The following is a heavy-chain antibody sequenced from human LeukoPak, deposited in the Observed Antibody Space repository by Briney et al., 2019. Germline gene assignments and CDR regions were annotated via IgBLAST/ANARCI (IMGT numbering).Heavy chain of an antibody. Sequence: KPSETLSLTCTVSGGSISSYYWSWIRQPPGKGLEWIGYIYYSGSTNYNPSLKSRVTISVDTSKNQFSLKLSSVTAADTAVYYCARERYDFLSGYYLGYFDLWGRGTLVTVSS. J-gene: IGHJ2*01. CDR3: ARERYDFLSGYYLGYFDL. CDR1: GGSISSYY. V-gene: IGHV4-59*12. CDR2: IYYSGST. D-gene: IGHD3-3*01.